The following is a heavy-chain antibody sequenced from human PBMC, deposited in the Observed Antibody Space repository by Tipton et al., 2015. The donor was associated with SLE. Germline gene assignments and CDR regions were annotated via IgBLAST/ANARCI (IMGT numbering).Heavy chain of an antibody. CDR1: GETFTGFY. D-gene: IGHD2-2*01. V-gene: IGHV4-34*08. CDR3: AIESRHCTNSSCLYIQR. J-gene: IGHJ1*01. CDR2: ILHSGTT. Sequence: TLSLTCGIYGETFTGFYWSWIRQPPGKGLEWIGEILHSGTTNYNPSLKSRLTISVDTSKNQFSLNLNSVTAADTAVYYCAIESRHCTNSSCLYIQRWGQGTLITVSS.